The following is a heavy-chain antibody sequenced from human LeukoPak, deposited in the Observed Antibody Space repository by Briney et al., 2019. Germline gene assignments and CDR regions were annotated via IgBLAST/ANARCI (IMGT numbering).Heavy chain of an antibody. CDR2: INPSGGST. Sequence: PGRSLRLSCAASGFTFSSYGMHWVRQAPGQGLEWMGIINPSGGSTSYAQKFQGRVTMTRDTSTSTAYMELSSLRSEDTAVYYCARGPRPYDFWSGPLDYWGQGTLVTVSS. J-gene: IGHJ4*02. CDR3: ARGPRPYDFWSGPLDY. D-gene: IGHD3-3*01. V-gene: IGHV1-46*01. CDR1: GFTFSSYG.